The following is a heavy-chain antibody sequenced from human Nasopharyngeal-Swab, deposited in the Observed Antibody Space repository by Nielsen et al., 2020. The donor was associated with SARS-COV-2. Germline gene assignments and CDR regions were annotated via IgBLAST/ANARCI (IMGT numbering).Heavy chain of an antibody. CDR3: AKDGGIAVAGWFDP. Sequence: GGSLRLSCAASGFTFSSYAMSWARQAPGRGLEWVSAISGSGGSTYYADSVKGRFTISRDNSKNTLDLQMNSLRAEDTAVYYCAKDGGIAVAGWFDPWGQGTPVTVSS. CDR1: GFTFSSYA. CDR2: ISGSGGST. D-gene: IGHD6-19*01. J-gene: IGHJ5*02. V-gene: IGHV3-23*01.